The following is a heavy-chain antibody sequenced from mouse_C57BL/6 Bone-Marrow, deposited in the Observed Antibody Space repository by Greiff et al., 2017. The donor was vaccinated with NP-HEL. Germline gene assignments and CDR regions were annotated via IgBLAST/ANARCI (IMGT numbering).Heavy chain of an antibody. J-gene: IGHJ2*01. CDR1: GYTFTSYW. CDR3: ASWWLRLDY. V-gene: IGHV1-7*01. Sequence: QVHVKQSGAELAKPGASVKLSCKASGYTFTSYWMHWVKQRPGQGLEWIGYINPSSGYTKYNQKFKDKATLTADKSSSTAYMQLSSLTYEDSAVYYCASWWLRLDYWGQGTTLTVSS. D-gene: IGHD2-2*01. CDR2: INPSSGYT.